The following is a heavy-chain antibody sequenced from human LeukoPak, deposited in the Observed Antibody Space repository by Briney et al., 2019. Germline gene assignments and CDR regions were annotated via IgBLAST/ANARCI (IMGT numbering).Heavy chain of an antibody. CDR2: ISSSSSYI. J-gene: IGHJ2*01. V-gene: IGHV3-21*01. CDR3: AGSGTTGYTPRESDYWYFDL. D-gene: IGHD1-1*01. Sequence: GGSLRLSCAASGFTFSSYSMNWVRQAPGKGLEWVSSISSSSSYIYYADSVKGRLTISRDNSKNTLYLQMNSLRAEDTAVYYCAGSGTTGYTPRESDYWYFDLWGRGTLVTVSS. CDR1: GFTFSSYS.